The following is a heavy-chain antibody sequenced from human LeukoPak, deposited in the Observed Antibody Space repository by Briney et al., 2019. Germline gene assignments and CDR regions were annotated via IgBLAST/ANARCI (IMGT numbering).Heavy chain of an antibody. Sequence: GGSLRLSCAASGFTFRNYWMSWVRQAPGQGLEWVANINEDGSEIIYVDSAKGRSTSSRDNAKQSLYLQMHTRRAADTPVYYCARAMRSSYDPWSLRGNVPSRNDYIDYWGQGTLVTVSS. CDR1: GFTFRNYW. D-gene: IGHD3-3*01. CDR3: ARAMRSSYDPWSLRGNVPSRNDYIDY. J-gene: IGHJ4*02. CDR2: INEDGSEI. V-gene: IGHV3-7*01.